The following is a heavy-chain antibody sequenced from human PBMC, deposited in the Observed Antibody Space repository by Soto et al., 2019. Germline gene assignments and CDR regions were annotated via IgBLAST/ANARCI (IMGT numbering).Heavy chain of an antibody. CDR2: IYSGGST. CDR1: GGFVNSDTHS. D-gene: IGHD2-2*01. CDR3: ARFVRSCSATTCSTRADV. V-gene: IGHV4-61*01. J-gene: IGHJ6*02. Sequence: QVQLQESGPGLVKPSETLSLTCTVSGGFVNSDTHSWSWIRQTPGKRLEWIGFIYSGGSTKNPSLRSRVTMSVDTSKKQFSLKLRSVTVADTAVYHCARFVRSCSATTCSTRADVWGQGITVTVSS.